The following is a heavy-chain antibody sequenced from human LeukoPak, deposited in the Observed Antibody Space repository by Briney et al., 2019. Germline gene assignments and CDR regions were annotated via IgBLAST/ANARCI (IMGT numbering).Heavy chain of an antibody. J-gene: IGHJ5*02. CDR2: MNQDGSGR. CDR1: GFTFSTYW. CDR3: TREDRVGGSLDA. D-gene: IGHD1-26*01. Sequence: PGGSLRLSCTASGFTFSTYWMSWVRQAPGEGLEWVASMNQDGSGRHYSDSVKGRFTISRDNAKNSVSLQMNSLRVEDTALYYCTREDRVGGSLDAWGQGTLVTVSS. V-gene: IGHV3-7*01.